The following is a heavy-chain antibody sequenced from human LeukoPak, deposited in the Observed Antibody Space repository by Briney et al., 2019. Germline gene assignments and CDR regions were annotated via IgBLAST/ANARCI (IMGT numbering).Heavy chain of an antibody. V-gene: IGHV3-30-3*01. D-gene: IGHD5-12*01. CDR3: ARGRNVVATSGYFDY. CDR1: GFTFSSYA. Sequence: GRSLRPSCAASGFTFSSYAMHWVRQAPGKGLEWVATISYDGDNKYYADSLKGQFTISRDNSKNTPYLQMNSLRDEDTAVYYCARGRNVVATSGYFDYWGQGTLVTVSS. J-gene: IGHJ4*02. CDR2: ISYDGDNK.